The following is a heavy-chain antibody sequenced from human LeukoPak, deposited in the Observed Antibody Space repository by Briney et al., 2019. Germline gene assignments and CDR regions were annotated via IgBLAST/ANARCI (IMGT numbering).Heavy chain of an antibody. CDR2: ISAYNGNT. D-gene: IGHD2-2*01. V-gene: IGHV1-18*01. Sequence: GASVKVSCQASGYTFTRYGISWVRQAPGQGLEWMGWISAYNGNTNYAQKLQGRVTMTTDTSTSTAYMELRSLRSDDTAVYYCARDLPPVVPAAKYYYYGMDVWGQGTTVTVSS. J-gene: IGHJ6*02. CDR3: ARDLPPVVPAAKYYYYGMDV. CDR1: GYTFTRYG.